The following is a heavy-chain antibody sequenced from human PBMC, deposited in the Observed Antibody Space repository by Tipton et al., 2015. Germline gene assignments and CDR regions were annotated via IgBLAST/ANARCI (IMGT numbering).Heavy chain of an antibody. Sequence: LRLSCTVSGGAITSDGFYWSWIRQHPGKGLEWIGYIFYTGSTYYNPSLKSRATPSVDTSKNQFSLKLSSVTAADTAVYYCARDGYNSNYFDYWGQGTLVTVSS. CDR1: GGAITSDGFY. CDR3: ARDGYNSNYFDY. D-gene: IGHD5-24*01. J-gene: IGHJ4*02. CDR2: IFYTGST. V-gene: IGHV4-31*02.